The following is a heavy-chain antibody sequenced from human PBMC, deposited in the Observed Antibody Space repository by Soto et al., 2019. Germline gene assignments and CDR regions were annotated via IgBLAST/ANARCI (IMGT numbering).Heavy chain of an antibody. CDR2: IYHSGST. CDR3: ARARYAGGWWFAP. D-gene: IGHD6-19*01. Sequence: SETLSLTCAVSGGSISSGGYSWSWIRQPPGKGLEWIGYIYHSGSTYYNPSLKSRVTISVDRSKNQFSLKLSSVTAADTAVYYWARARYAGGWWFAPGGQGTLVTVSS. J-gene: IGHJ5*02. CDR1: GGSISSGGYS. V-gene: IGHV4-30-2*01.